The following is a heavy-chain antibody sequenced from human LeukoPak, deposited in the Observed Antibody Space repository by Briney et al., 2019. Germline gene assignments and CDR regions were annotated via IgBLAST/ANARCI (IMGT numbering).Heavy chain of an antibody. V-gene: IGHV1-8*01. D-gene: IGHD3-22*01. Sequence: ASVKVSCKASGYTFTSYDINWVRQATGQGLEWMGWMNPNSGNTGYAQKFQGRVTMTRNTSISTAYMELSSLRSEDTAVYYCTREYYDSSGLGLSVWGQGTMVTVSP. J-gene: IGHJ3*01. CDR2: MNPNSGNT. CDR1: GYTFTSYD. CDR3: TREYYDSSGLGLSV.